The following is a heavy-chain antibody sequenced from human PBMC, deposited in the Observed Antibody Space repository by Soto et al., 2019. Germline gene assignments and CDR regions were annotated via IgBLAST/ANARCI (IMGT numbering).Heavy chain of an antibody. J-gene: IGHJ6*02. CDR1: GRTFSSYA. CDR3: ARTMTPVTSYYYSGMDV. Sequence: GAPVKVSCKASGRTFSSYAISWVRQAPGQGLEWMEGIIPIFGTANYAQKFQGRVTITPDASTSTAYMELSSLRSEDTAMYYCARTMTPVTSYYYSGMDVRGRGPTVAVSS. CDR2: IIPIFGTA. V-gene: IGHV1-69*13. D-gene: IGHD4-17*01.